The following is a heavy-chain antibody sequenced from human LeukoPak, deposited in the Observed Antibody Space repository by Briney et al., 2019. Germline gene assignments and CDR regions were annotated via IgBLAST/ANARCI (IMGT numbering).Heavy chain of an antibody. CDR1: GYTFTGYY. V-gene: IGHV1-2*02. CDR2: INPNSGGT. D-gene: IGHD4-17*01. Sequence: ASVKVSCKASGYTFTGYYMHWVRQAPGQGLEWMGWINPNSGGTNYAQKFQGRVTMTRDTSISTAYMELSRLRSDDTAVYYCARVGDGDYPDDWYFDLWGRGTLVTVSS. J-gene: IGHJ2*01. CDR3: ARVGDGDYPDDWYFDL.